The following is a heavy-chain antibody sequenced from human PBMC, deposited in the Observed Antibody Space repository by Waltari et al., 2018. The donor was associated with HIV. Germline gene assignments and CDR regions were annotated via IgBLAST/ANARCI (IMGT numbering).Heavy chain of an antibody. J-gene: IGHJ1*01. CDR1: GGAVSSCSHY. D-gene: IGHD1-26*01. Sequence: QLPLQESGPGLVKPSATLSLTRTFSGGAVSSCSHYWSWIRQPPGTGLEWIVYIYYSGSTNYNPSLKSRVTISVDTSKNQFSLKLSSVTAADTAVYYCAATRSHPYFQHWGQGTLVIVSS. V-gene: IGHV4-61*01. CDR3: AATRSHPYFQH. CDR2: IYYSGST.